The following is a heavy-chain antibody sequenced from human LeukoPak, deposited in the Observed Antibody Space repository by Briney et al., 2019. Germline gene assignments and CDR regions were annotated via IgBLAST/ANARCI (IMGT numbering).Heavy chain of an antibody. CDR1: GYTFTGYY. V-gene: IGHV1-2*02. D-gene: IGHD2-21*01. J-gene: IGHJ6*02. Sequence: ASVKVSCKASGYTFTGYYMHWVRQAPGQGLEWMGWLNPNSGGTNYAQKFQGRVTMTRDTSISTAYMELSRLRSDDTAVYYCARDVVASVETSYGMDVWGQGTTVTVSS. CDR3: ARDVVASVETSYGMDV. CDR2: LNPNSGGT.